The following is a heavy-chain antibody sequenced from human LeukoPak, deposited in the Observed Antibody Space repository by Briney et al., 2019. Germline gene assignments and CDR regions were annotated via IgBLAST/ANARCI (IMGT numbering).Heavy chain of an antibody. J-gene: IGHJ3*02. CDR3: ARLLRWSEDGFDI. CDR2: ISTSGRT. CDR1: DDSISNYF. Sequence: SETLSLTCTVSDDSISNYFWRWIGKSPGQGLEWIGYISTSGRTNYNPSLESRVSISVASSKNQFSLKLRSMTAADTAVYYCARLLRWSEDGFDIWGQGTMVSVSS. V-gene: IGHV4-4*09. D-gene: IGHD2-15*01.